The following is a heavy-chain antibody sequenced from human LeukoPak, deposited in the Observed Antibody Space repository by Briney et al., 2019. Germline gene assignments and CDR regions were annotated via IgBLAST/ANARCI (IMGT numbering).Heavy chain of an antibody. D-gene: IGHD2-2*01. CDR1: GGSFSGYY. V-gene: IGHV4-34*01. J-gene: IGHJ6*03. CDR2: INHNGST. Sequence: SETLSLTCAVYGGSFSGYYWSWIRQPPGKGLEWIGEINHNGSTNYNPSLKSRVTISVDTSKNQFSLKLSSVTAADTAVYYCARGLGGNCSSTSCRTYYMDVWGKGTTVTVSS. CDR3: ARGLGGNCSSTSCRTYYMDV.